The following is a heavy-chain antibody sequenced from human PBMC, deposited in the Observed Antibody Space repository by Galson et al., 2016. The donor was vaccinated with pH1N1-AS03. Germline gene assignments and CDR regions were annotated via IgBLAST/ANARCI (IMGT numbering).Heavy chain of an antibody. CDR1: GYTFTDFS. D-gene: IGHD2-2*01. V-gene: IGHV1-2*04. CDR2: INTDSGVT. CDR3: ARDPRGPCTSATCPTTYYFGMDV. Sequence: SVKVSCKASGYTFTDFSVHWVRQAPGQGLEWMGWINTDSGVTNYAQKFEAWVTMTRDTSVSTAYMELYGLKSDDTAVYYCARDPRGPCTSATCPTTYYFGMDVWGQGTTVIVSS. J-gene: IGHJ6*02.